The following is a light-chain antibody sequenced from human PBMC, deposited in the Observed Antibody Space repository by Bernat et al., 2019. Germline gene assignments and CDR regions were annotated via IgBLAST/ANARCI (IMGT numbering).Light chain of an antibody. CDR1: SSDVGGYNY. CDR3: SSYTSSSTLV. CDR2: DVP. J-gene: IGLJ3*02. V-gene: IGLV2-14*03. Sequence: QSALTQPPSASGSPGQSITISCTGTSSDVGGYNYVSWFQQHPGRAPKLIIYDVPKRPSGISNRFSGSKSGNTASLTISGLQAEDEADYYCSSYTSSSTLVFGGGTRLTVL.